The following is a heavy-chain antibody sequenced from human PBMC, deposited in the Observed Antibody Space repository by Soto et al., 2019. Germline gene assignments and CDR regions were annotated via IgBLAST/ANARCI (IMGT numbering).Heavy chain of an antibody. Sequence: ASVKVSCKASEYTFTGYYLHWVRQAPGQGLEWMGWINPNSGATTYAQKFQGRVTMTRDTSISTAYMELRSLRSDDTAVYYCARQGYYYDFWSGYYFDYWGQGTLVTVSS. J-gene: IGHJ4*02. CDR3: ARQGYYYDFWSGYYFDY. CDR1: EYTFTGYY. D-gene: IGHD3-3*01. CDR2: INPNSGAT. V-gene: IGHV1-2*02.